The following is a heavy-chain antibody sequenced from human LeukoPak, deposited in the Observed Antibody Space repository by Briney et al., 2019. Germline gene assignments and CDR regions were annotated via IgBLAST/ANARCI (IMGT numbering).Heavy chain of an antibody. CDR1: GFTFSSYA. V-gene: IGHV3-30-3*01. J-gene: IGHJ6*03. CDR3: ARPGYYDFWSGYSDYYYMDV. D-gene: IGHD3-3*01. CDR2: ISYDGSNK. Sequence: GRSLRLSCAASGFTFSSYAMHWVRQAPGKGLEWVAVISYDGSNKYYADSVKGRFTISRDNSKNTLYLQMNSLRAEDTAVYYCARPGYYDFWSGYSDYYYMDVWGKGTTVTVSS.